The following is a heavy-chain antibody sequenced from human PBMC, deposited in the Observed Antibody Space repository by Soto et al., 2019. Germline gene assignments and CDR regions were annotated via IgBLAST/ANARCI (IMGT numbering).Heavy chain of an antibody. CDR1: GYSLAGYW. V-gene: IGHV5-10-1*01. J-gene: IGHJ4*02. D-gene: IGHD3-22*01. CDR3: ARQIYDSDTGPNFQYYFDS. CDR2: IDPSDSQT. Sequence: PGESQKISCKGSGYSLAGYWITWVRQKPGKGLEWMGRIDPSDSQTYYSPSFRGHVTISVTKSITTVFLQWSSLRASDTAMYYCARQIYDSDTGPNFQYYFDSWGQGTPVTVSS.